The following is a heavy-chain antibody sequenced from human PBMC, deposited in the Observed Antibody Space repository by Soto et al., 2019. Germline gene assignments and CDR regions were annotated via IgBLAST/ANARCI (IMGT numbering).Heavy chain of an antibody. D-gene: IGHD3-10*01. CDR2: ISAYNGNT. CDR1: DYTFTSYG. Sequence: ALVTVSRKGSDYTFTSYGISCVRPAPGQGLEWMGWISAYNGNTNYAQKLQGRVTMTTDTSTSTAYMELRSLRSDDTAVYYCARDELWFGELLSAFDIWGQGTMVTVSS. CDR3: ARDELWFGELLSAFDI. J-gene: IGHJ3*02. V-gene: IGHV1-18*01.